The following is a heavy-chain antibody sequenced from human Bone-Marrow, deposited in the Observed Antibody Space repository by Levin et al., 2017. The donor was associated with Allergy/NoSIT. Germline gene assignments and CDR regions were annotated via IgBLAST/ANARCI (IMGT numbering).Heavy chain of an antibody. J-gene: IGHJ2*01. CDR2: ISGSGGST. CDR1: GFTFSSYA. Sequence: GESLKISCAASGFTFSSYAMSWVRQAPGKGLEWVSAISGSGGSTYYADSVKGRFTISRDNSKNTLYLQMNSLRAEDTAVYYCAKSQEGLREYWYFDLWGRGTLVTVSS. D-gene: IGHD4-17*01. CDR3: AKSQEGLREYWYFDL. V-gene: IGHV3-23*01.